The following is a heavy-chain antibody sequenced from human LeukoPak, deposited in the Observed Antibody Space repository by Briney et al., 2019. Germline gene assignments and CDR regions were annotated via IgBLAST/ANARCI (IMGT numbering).Heavy chain of an antibody. CDR2: INYSGRDT. V-gene: IGHV3-23*01. D-gene: IGHD6-13*01. CDR3: SKGPSRSSAAGTPHE. J-gene: IGHJ4*02. CDR1: GFTFSNYA. Sequence: PGGSLRLSCAASGFTFSNYAMTWVRQAPGKGLQWVSTINYSGRDTYYTDSVKGRFIISRDNSKSTLFLQMISLRHEDTAVYYCSKGPSRSSAAGTPHEWGQGSLVTVSS.